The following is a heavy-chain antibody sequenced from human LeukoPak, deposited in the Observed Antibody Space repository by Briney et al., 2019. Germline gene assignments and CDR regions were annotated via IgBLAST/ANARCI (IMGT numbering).Heavy chain of an antibody. CDR1: GGSISSYY. D-gene: IGHD3-10*01. J-gene: IGHJ4*02. Sequence: SETLSLTCTVSGGSISSYYWSWIRQPPGKGLEWIGYIYYSGSTNYNASLKSGGTISVDTSKNQFSLKLISVTAADTAVYYCARGTKKFGYFDYWGQGTLVTVSS. CDR3: ARGTKKFGYFDY. CDR2: IYYSGST. V-gene: IGHV4-59*01.